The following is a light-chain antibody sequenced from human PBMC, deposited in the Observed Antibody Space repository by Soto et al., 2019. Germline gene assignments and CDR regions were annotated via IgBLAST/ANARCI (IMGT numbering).Light chain of an antibody. CDR3: CSYAGSYHVV. J-gene: IGLJ2*01. CDR1: SSDIGGYDY. V-gene: IGLV2-8*01. CDR2: EVN. Sequence: QSVLTQPPSASGSPGQSVTISCTGTSSDIGGYDYVSWYQQHPGKAPKLIIYEVNKRPSGVPDRFSGSKSGNTASLTVSGLQAEDEADYYCCSYAGSYHVVFGGGTKVTVL.